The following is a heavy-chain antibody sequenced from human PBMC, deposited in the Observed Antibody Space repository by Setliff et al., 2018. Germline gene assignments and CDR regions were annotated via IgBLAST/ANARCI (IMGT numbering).Heavy chain of an antibody. CDR2: IYYSGKT. CDR1: GASVSNVNYY. Sequence: SETLSLTCSVSGASVSNVNYYWGWIRQPPGKGLEWVGSIYYSGKTYSNPSFKSRVTMSVDKSKNQFSLKLASVTAADRAVYFCAREARYSSAWYSYYYGMDVWGQGTTVTVSS. J-gene: IGHJ6*02. V-gene: IGHV4-39*02. CDR3: AREARYSSAWYSYYYGMDV. D-gene: IGHD6-19*01.